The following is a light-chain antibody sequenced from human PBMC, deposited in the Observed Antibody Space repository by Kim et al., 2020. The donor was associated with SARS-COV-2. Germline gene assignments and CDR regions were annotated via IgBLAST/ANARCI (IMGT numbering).Light chain of an antibody. Sequence: QSVLTQPPSVSGAPGQRVAISCTGGSSNVETTYNVHWYQQLPGTAPKLLIYANNNRPSGVPDRFSGSKSGTSASLAITDLQAEDEADYYCQSYDSSLGGWVFGGGTQLTVL. V-gene: IGLV1-40*01. CDR2: ANN. CDR3: QSYDSSLGGWV. CDR1: SSNVETTYN. J-gene: IGLJ3*02.